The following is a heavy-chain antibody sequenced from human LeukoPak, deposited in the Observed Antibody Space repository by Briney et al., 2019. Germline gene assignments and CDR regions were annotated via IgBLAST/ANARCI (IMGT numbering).Heavy chain of an antibody. Sequence: RGSLRLSCADSGFTFSSYAMSWVRQAPGKGLEWVSAISGSGGSTYYADSVKGRVTISRDNSKNTLYLQMSSLRAENTALYYIVKEPFSGYTRGWDRLGWGQRTLVTVPS. CDR1: GFTFSSYA. J-gene: IGHJ4*02. V-gene: IGHV3-23*01. CDR3: VKEPFSGYTRGWDRLG. D-gene: IGHD6-19*01. CDR2: ISGSGGST.